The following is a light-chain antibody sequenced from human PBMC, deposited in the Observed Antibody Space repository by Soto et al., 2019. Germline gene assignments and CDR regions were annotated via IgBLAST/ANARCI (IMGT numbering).Light chain of an antibody. Sequence: MTQSPSSLSASVGDSVTITCRASQGVSAYLLWYQQTLGKAPKLLIYAASTRATGIPARFSGSGSGTEFTLTISSLQSEDFAVYYCQQYNNWPPKYTFGQGTKVDIK. CDR3: QQYNNWPPKYT. CDR2: AAS. J-gene: IGKJ2*01. CDR1: QGVSAY. V-gene: IGKV3-15*01.